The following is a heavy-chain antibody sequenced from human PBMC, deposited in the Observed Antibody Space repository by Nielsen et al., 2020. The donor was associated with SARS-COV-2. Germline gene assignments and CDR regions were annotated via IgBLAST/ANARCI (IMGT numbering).Heavy chain of an antibody. Sequence: SATLSLTCTVSGCSISSGGYYWIWIRQHPGKGLEWIGYIYYSGSTNYNPSLKSRVTISVDTSKNQFSLKLSSVTAADTAVYYCARDQLWSSGYMDVWGKGTTVTVSS. J-gene: IGHJ6*03. CDR1: GCSISSGGYY. CDR3: ARDQLWSSGYMDV. CDR2: IYYSGST. D-gene: IGHD5-18*01. V-gene: IGHV4-61*08.